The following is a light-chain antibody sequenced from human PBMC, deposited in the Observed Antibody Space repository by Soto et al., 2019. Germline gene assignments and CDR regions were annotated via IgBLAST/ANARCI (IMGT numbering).Light chain of an antibody. Sequence: DIQMTQAPSSLSASVGDRVTISCRASQSITTYLNWYHQKPGKAPKLLIYAASSLQSGVPSRFSGSGSGTDFTLTISSLQPEDFATYYCQQSDSNPYTFGQGTKLEIK. CDR3: QQSDSNPYT. J-gene: IGKJ2*01. CDR2: AAS. V-gene: IGKV1-39*01. CDR1: QSITTY.